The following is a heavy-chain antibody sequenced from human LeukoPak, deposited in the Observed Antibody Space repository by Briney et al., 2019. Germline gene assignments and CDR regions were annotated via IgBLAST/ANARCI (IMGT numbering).Heavy chain of an antibody. CDR3: ARSPRAGYGLLDS. Sequence: PGGSLRLSCTVSGFSFSSYAVYWVRRAPGKGLEYVSAISSNGDKTYYANSVKGRFTISRDNSKNTLYLQMGSLRDEDMAVYYCARSPRAGYGLLDSWGQGTQVAVSS. CDR1: GFSFSSYA. V-gene: IGHV3-64*01. J-gene: IGHJ4*02. D-gene: IGHD5-18*01. CDR2: ISSNGDKT.